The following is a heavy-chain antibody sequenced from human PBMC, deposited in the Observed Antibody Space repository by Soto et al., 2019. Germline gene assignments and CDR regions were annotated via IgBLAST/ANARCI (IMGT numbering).Heavy chain of an antibody. CDR3: ARAIPYYYDSSGCLDY. CDR2: INPNSGGT. Sequence: ASVKVSCKASGYTFTGYYMHWVRQAPGQGLEWMGWINPNSGGTNYAQKFQGWVTMTRDTSISTAYMELSRLRSDDTAVYYCARAIPYYYDSSGCLDYWGLGTLVTVSS. V-gene: IGHV1-2*04. CDR1: GYTFTGYY. D-gene: IGHD3-22*01. J-gene: IGHJ4*02.